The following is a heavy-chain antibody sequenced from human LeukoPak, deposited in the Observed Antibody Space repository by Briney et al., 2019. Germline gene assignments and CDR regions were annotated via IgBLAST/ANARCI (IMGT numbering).Heavy chain of an antibody. J-gene: IGHJ4*02. V-gene: IGHV4-30-2*01. CDR1: GGSISSGGYS. CDR2: IYHSGSI. Sequence: SESLSLTCAVSGGSISSGGYSWSWIRQPPGKGLEWIGNIYHSGSIYYNSSLKSRSTISVDRTKNQFSLKLSSVTAAATAVYYCARVSGQLWFFDYWGQGTLVTVSS. D-gene: IGHD5-18*01. CDR3: ARVSGQLWFFDY.